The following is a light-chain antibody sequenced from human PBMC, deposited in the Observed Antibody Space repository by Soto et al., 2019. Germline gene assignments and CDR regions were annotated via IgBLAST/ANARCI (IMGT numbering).Light chain of an antibody. CDR2: DAS. Sequence: EIVLTQSPATLSLSPGERATLSCRASQSVSSYLAWYQQKPGQAPRLLIYDASNRATGIPARFSGSGSGTDFILTFSSLEPEDFAVYYCQQRSNFITFGQGTRREIK. V-gene: IGKV3-11*01. CDR1: QSVSSY. J-gene: IGKJ5*01. CDR3: QQRSNFIT.